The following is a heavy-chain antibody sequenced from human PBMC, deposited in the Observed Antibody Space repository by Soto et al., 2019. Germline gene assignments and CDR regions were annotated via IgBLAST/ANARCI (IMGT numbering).Heavy chain of an antibody. D-gene: IGHD3-3*01. CDR1: GYTFTSYD. CDR2: MNPNSGNT. V-gene: IGHV1-8*01. Sequence: ASVKVSCKASGYTFTSYDINWVRQATGRGLEWMGWMNPNSGNTGYAQKFQGRVTMTRNTSISTAYMELSSLRSEDTAVYYCARGYDYDLWSGYYIAFDYWGKGKLVTVSS. CDR3: ARGYDYDLWSGYYIAFDY. J-gene: IGHJ4*02.